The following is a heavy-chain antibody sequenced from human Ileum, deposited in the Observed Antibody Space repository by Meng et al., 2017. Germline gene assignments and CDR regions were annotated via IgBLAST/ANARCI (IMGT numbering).Heavy chain of an antibody. D-gene: IGHD3-3*01. CDR3: ARAQGSTSYDFWSGFDAFDI. CDR2: ISSSSSYI. J-gene: IGHJ3*02. CDR1: GFTFSSYS. V-gene: IGHV3-21*01. Sequence: GGSLRLSCAASGFTFSSYSMNWVRQAPGKGLEWVSSISSSSSYIYYADSVKGRFTISRDNAKNSLYLQMNSLRAEDTAVYYCARAQGSTSYDFWSGFDAFDIWGQGTTVTVSS.